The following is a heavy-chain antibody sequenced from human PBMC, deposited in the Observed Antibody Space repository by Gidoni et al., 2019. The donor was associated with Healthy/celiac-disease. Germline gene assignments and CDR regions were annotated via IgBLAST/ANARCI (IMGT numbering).Heavy chain of an antibody. V-gene: IGHV4-59*01. J-gene: IGHJ6*02. CDR2: IYYSGST. CDR1: GCSISSYY. Sequence: QVQLQESGPGLVKPSETLSLTCTVSGCSISSYYWSWIRQPPGKGLEWIGYIYYSGSTNYNPSLKSRVTISVDTSKNQFSLKLSSVTAADTAVYYCARVRYYYDSSGPFYYYYGMDVWGQGTTVTVSS. D-gene: IGHD3-22*01. CDR3: ARVRYYYDSSGPFYYYYGMDV.